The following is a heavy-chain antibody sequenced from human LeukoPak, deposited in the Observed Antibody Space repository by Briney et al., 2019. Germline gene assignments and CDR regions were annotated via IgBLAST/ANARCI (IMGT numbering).Heavy chain of an antibody. CDR2: MNPNSGNT. D-gene: IGHD1-14*01. CDR3: ARGTHRSNWFDP. V-gene: IGHV1-8*01. J-gene: IGHJ5*02. CDR1: GYTFTSYD. Sequence: ASVKVSCKASGYTFTSYDIKWVRQATGEGLEWMGWMNPNSGNTGYAQKFQGRVTMTRNTSISTAYMELSSLRSEDTAVYYCARGTHRSNWFDPWGQGTLVTVSS.